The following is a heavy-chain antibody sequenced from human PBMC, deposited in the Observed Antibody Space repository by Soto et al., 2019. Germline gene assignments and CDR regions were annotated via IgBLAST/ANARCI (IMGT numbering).Heavy chain of an antibody. V-gene: IGHV4-61*08. CDR2: VSFSGST. Sequence: AETLSLTCSVSGDSVSSGDYYWSWIRQHPGKGLEWIGHVSFSGSTNYITSLKSRLTMSVDTAKNQFSLKLNSVTDADTAVYYCARIPVDTYMIYWSDPWGQGTKVTVSS. CDR3: ARIPVDTYMIYWSDP. CDR1: GDSVSSGDYY. J-gene: IGHJ5*02. D-gene: IGHD3-16*01.